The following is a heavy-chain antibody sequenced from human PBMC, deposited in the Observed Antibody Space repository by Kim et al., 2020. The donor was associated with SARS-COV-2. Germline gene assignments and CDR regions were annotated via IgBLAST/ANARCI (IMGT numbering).Heavy chain of an antibody. CDR3: ARDRGGSYHYYYGMDV. Sequence: GGSLRLSCAASGFTFSSYSMNWVRQAPGKGLEWVSYISSSSSTIYYADSVKGRFTISRDNAKNSLYLQMNSLRDEDTAVYYCARDRGGSYHYYYGMDVWGQGTTVTVSS. CDR2: ISSSSSTI. D-gene: IGHD3-16*01. CDR1: GFTFSSYS. V-gene: IGHV3-48*02. J-gene: IGHJ6*02.